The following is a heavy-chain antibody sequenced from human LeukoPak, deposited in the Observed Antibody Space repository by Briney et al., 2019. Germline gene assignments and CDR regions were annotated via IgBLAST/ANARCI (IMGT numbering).Heavy chain of an antibody. CDR1: GYTFTGYY. CDR2: INPNSGGT. CDR3: ARDRGGYYDSSGYHFDY. J-gene: IGHJ4*02. V-gene: IGHV1-2*04. Sequence: ASVKVSCKASGYTFTGYYMHWVRQAPGQGLEWMGWINPNSGGTNYAQKFQGWVTMTRDTSISTAYMELSRLRSDDTAVYYCARDRGGYYDSSGYHFDYWGQGTLVTVSS. D-gene: IGHD3-22*01.